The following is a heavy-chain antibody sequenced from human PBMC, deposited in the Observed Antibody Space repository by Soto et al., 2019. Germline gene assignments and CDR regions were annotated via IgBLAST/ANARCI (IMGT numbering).Heavy chain of an antibody. CDR3: ARAGGSSGWRHRNYWYFDP. CDR2: IYHSGST. Sequence: TSETLSLTCAVSGGSISSSNWWSWVRQPPGKGLEWIGEIYHSGSTNYNPSLKSRVTISVDKSKNQFSLKLSSVTAADTAVYYCARAGGSSGWRHRNYWYFDPWGRGTLVTVSS. CDR1: GGSISSSNW. J-gene: IGHJ2*01. D-gene: IGHD6-19*01. V-gene: IGHV4-4*02.